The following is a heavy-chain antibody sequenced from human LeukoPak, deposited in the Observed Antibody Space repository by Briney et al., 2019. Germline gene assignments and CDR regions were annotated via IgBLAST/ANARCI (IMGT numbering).Heavy chain of an antibody. CDR2: ISSSGSSI. J-gene: IGHJ6*04. V-gene: IGHV3-48*03. CDR3: AELGITMIGGV. D-gene: IGHD3-10*02. Sequence: GGSLRLSCAASGFTVSSNYMNWVRQAPGKGLEWVSYISSSGSSIYYADSVKGRFTISRDNAKNSLYLQMNSLRAEDTAVYYCAELGITMIGGVWGKGTTVTISS. CDR1: GFTVSSNY.